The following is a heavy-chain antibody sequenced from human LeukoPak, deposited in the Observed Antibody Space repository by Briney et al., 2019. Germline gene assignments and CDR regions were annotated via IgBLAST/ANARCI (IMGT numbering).Heavy chain of an antibody. CDR1: GFTFSDYT. Sequence: GGSLRLSCAASGFTFSDYTMNWIRQAPGKGLEWVSCITSSRSVTYYADSVKGRFTISRDNGKNSLYLQMHSLRAADTAVYYCARMYTGSYGPYYFMDVWGKGTTVTVSS. CDR2: ITSSRSVT. CDR3: ARMYTGSYGPYYFMDV. D-gene: IGHD1-26*01. V-gene: IGHV3-48*01. J-gene: IGHJ6*03.